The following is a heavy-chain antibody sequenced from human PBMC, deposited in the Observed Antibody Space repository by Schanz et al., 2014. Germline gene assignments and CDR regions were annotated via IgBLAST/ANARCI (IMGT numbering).Heavy chain of an antibody. D-gene: IGHD3-10*01. CDR1: GFPFSTYS. Sequence: EVQLVESGGGLVKPGGSLRLSCVASGFPFSTYSIHWVRQAPGKGLEWVSYIRSDNNYIYYADSVKGRFTISRDNAKNSLFLQMNSLTAELTAVYYCVREDMVRGIRAFDIWGQGTMVTVSS. CDR2: IRSDNNYI. V-gene: IGHV3-21*01. CDR3: VREDMVRGIRAFDI. J-gene: IGHJ3*02.